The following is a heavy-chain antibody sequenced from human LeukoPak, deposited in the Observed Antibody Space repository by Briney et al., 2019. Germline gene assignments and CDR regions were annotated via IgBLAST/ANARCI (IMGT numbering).Heavy chain of an antibody. CDR2: LWYDGSNK. Sequence: PGGSLRLSCAASGFTFSSYGMHWVRQAPGKGLEWVAVLWYDGSNKYYADSVKGRFTISRDNSKNTLYLQMNSLRAEDTAVYYCAREALHCSSTSCYTGWFDPWGQGTLVTVSS. D-gene: IGHD2-2*02. V-gene: IGHV3-33*01. CDR1: GFTFSSYG. J-gene: IGHJ5*02. CDR3: AREALHCSSTSCYTGWFDP.